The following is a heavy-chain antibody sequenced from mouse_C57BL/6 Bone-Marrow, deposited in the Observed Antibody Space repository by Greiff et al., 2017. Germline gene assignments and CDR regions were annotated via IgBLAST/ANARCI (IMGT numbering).Heavy chain of an antibody. D-gene: IGHD1-1*01. Sequence: EVKLMESGGGLVKPGGSLKLSCAASGFTFSSYAMSWVRQTPEKRLEWVATISDGGSYTYYPDNVKGRFTISRDNAKNNLYLQMSHLKSEDTAMYYCAREGPSYYGSSPWYFDVWGTGTTVTVSS. CDR2: ISDGGSYT. CDR3: AREGPSYYGSSPWYFDV. CDR1: GFTFSSYA. J-gene: IGHJ1*03. V-gene: IGHV5-4*01.